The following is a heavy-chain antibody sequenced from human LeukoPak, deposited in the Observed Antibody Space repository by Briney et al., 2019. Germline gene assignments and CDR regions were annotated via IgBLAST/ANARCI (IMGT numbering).Heavy chain of an antibody. Sequence: GGSLRLSCAASGFTFSTYSMNWVRQAPGKGLEWLSYVSDSSGPSTISYAASVKGRFTISRDNAKNSLYLQMNSLRVEDTAVYYCARDRDSGTYRGAFDYWGQGILITVSS. J-gene: IGHJ4*02. V-gene: IGHV3-48*01. D-gene: IGHD1-26*01. CDR3: ARDRDSGTYRGAFDY. CDR1: GFTFSTYS. CDR2: VSDSSGPSTI.